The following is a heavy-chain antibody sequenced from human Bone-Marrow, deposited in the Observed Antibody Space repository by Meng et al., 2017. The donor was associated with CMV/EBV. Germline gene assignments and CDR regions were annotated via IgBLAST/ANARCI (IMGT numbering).Heavy chain of an antibody. J-gene: IGHJ4*02. Sequence: SETLSLTRTVSTYSISSGYYWGWIRQPPGKGLEWLGTTYHSGISFFNPSLKSRLTMSVDTSKNQFSLRLSSVTAADTAMYYCVLSKGTALISNWGQGTPVTVSS. CDR2: TYHSGIS. D-gene: IGHD2-8*01. CDR3: VLSKGTALISN. CDR1: TYSISSGYY. V-gene: IGHV4-38-2*02.